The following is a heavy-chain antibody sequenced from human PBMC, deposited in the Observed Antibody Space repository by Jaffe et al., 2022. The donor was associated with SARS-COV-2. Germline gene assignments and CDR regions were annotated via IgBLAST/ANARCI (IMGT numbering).Heavy chain of an antibody. CDR3: AKDMDFGVVTYGMDV. CDR1: GFTFDDYT. Sequence: EVQLVESGGVVVQPGGSLRLSCAASGFTFDDYTMHWVRQAPGKGLEWVSLISWDGGSTYYADSVKGRFTISRDNSKNSLYLQMNSLRTEDTALYYCAKDMDFGVVTYGMDVWGQGTTVTVSS. J-gene: IGHJ6*02. V-gene: IGHV3-43*01. D-gene: IGHD3-3*01. CDR2: ISWDGGST.